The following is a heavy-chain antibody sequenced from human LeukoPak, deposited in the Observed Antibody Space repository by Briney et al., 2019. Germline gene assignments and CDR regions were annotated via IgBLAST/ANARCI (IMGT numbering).Heavy chain of an antibody. CDR1: GASISSHY. V-gene: IGHV4-59*11. Sequence: SETLSLTCTVSGASISSHYWSWIRQSPGKGLEWIGYVSYSGSTDYNSSLKSRVTLSVDTSKNQISLRLSSVTAADTAVYYCTRDGGVAVTPLDFDFWGQGTLVTVSS. CDR2: VSYSGST. CDR3: TRDGGVAVTPLDFDF. D-gene: IGHD6-19*01. J-gene: IGHJ4*02.